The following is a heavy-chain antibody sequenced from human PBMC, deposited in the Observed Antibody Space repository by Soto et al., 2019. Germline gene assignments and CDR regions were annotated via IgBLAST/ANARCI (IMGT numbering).Heavy chain of an antibody. CDR1: GYTFTNYY. CDR2: INPTRGST. V-gene: IGHV1-46*01. Sequence: QVQLVQSGAEVKKPGASVKVSCKASGYTFTNYYIHWVRQAPGQGLEWMGIINPTRGSTNYAQKFQGRVTLTYDTSTTTVYMELSGLRSEDTAVLYCARDLAAGDHWGQGTLVTVSS. D-gene: IGHD6-13*01. CDR3: ARDLAAGDH. J-gene: IGHJ4*02.